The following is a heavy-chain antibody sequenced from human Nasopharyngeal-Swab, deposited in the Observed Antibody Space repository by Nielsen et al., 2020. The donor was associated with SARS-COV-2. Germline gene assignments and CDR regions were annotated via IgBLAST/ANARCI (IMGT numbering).Heavy chain of an antibody. CDR1: GFTFSSYA. J-gene: IGHJ4*02. V-gene: IGHV3-64D*09. Sequence: GGSLRLSCSASGFTFSSYAMHWVRQAPGKGLEYVSAISSNGGSTYYADSVKGRFTISRDNSKNTPYLQRSSLRAEDTAVYYCVRITMVRGADYWGQGTLVTVSS. CDR3: VRITMVRGADY. CDR2: ISSNGGST. D-gene: IGHD3-10*01.